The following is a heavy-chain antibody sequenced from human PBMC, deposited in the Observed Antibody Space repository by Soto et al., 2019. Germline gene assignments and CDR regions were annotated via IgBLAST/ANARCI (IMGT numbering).Heavy chain of an antibody. V-gene: IGHV4-39*01. Sequence: SALRSITRAFSGLSISMGLYSLPWISKPPGKGLKWVGSIYYSGKTHYNPSLKSRVTISVDRSKNQFSLQLSSVTAADTAGYYCAKNLPRTGRFDYWGPGAGFNVAA. CDR1: GLSISMGLYS. J-gene: IGHJ4*02. CDR2: IYYSGKT. CDR3: AKNLPRTGRFDY.